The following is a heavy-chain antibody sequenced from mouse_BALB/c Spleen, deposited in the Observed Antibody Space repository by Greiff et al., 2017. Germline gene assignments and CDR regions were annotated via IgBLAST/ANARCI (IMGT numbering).Heavy chain of an antibody. D-gene: IGHD2-2*01. CDR2: SRNKANDYTT. CDR3: ARDAYGYYFDY. Sequence: EVQGVDSGGGLVQPGGSLRLSCAPSGFTFSDFYMEWVRQPPGKRLEWIAASRNKANDYTTEYSASVKGRFIVSRDTSQSILYLQMNALRAEDTAIYYCARDAYGYYFDYWGQGTTLTVSS. J-gene: IGHJ2*01. CDR1: GFTFSDFY. V-gene: IGHV7-1*02.